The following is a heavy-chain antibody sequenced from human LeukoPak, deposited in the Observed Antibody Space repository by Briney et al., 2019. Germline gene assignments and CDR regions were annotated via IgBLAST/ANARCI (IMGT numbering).Heavy chain of an antibody. V-gene: IGHV3-9*01. J-gene: IGHJ4*02. CDR2: IIWNSGTI. D-gene: IGHD4/OR15-4a*01. CDR1: GFTFEDYS. Sequence: GGSLRLSCAASGFTFEDYSMHWVGQAPGKGGEGVSGIIWNSGTIGYADSVKGRFPISRDNAKNTLYLQMNSLRAEDTAVYYCARVTIGYWGQGTLVTVSS. CDR3: ARVTIGY.